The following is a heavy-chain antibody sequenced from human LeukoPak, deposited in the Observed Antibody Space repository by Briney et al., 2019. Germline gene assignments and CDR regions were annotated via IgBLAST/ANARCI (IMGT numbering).Heavy chain of an antibody. CDR2: IYSGGSA. CDR3: AKGLKTAVGPYKGYHYYMDV. D-gene: IGHD5-18*01. Sequence: GGSLRLSCAASGFTVSSNYMSWVRQAPGKGLEWVSVIYSGGSAYYADSVKGRFTISRDNSKNTLYLQMNSLRAEDTAIYYCAKGLKTAVGPYKGYHYYMDVWGKGTTVTVSS. J-gene: IGHJ6*03. CDR1: GFTVSSNY. V-gene: IGHV3-53*01.